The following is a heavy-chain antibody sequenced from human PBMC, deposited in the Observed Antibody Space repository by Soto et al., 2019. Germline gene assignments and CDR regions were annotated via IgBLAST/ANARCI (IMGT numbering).Heavy chain of an antibody. V-gene: IGHV3-21*01. CDR1: GFTFLSFT. Sequence: GGSLRLSCAASGFTFLSFTMNWVRQAPGKGLEWVSTISSNSAYIYYTDALRGRFTISRDNAKNSLHLQMNSLRAEDTAVYYCTRDASRDSSARGWFDPWGPGTLVTVSS. D-gene: IGHD6-13*01. CDR3: TRDASRDSSARGWFDP. CDR2: ISSNSAYI. J-gene: IGHJ5*02.